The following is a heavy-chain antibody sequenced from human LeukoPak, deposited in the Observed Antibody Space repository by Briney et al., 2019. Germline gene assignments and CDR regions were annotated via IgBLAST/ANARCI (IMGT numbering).Heavy chain of an antibody. J-gene: IGHJ4*02. V-gene: IGHV4-59*01. CDR3: ARDGRATHLDY. CDR2: IYYSGST. CDR1: GGSISSYY. D-gene: IGHD5-12*01. Sequence: SENLSLTCTVSGGSISSYYWSWIRQPPGKGLEWIGYIYYSGSTNYNPSLKSRVTISVDTSKNQFSLKLSSVTAADTAVYYCARDGRATHLDYWGQGTLVTVSS.